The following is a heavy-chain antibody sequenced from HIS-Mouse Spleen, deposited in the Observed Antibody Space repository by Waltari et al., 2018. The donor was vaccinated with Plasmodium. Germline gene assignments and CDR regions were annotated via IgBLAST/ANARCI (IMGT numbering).Heavy chain of an antibody. CDR2: IEQEGSEK. D-gene: IGHD6-13*01. CDR3: ASSWYWYFDL. CDR1: GFTFSSYW. V-gene: IGHV3-7*01. Sequence: EVQLVESGGGLVQPGGSLRLSCAASGFTFSSYWMSWVRQAPGKGLEGVANIEQEGSEKDYVDSVKGRFTISRDNAKNSLYLQMNSLRAEDTAVYYCASSWYWYFDLWGRGTLVTVSS. J-gene: IGHJ2*01.